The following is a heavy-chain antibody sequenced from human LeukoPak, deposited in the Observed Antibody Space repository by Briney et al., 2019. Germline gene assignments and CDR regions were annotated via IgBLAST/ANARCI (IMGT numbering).Heavy chain of an antibody. J-gene: IGHJ4*02. CDR3: ARESGSSGYAGYFDF. V-gene: IGHV3-30*04. CDR2: VSHDGIGT. D-gene: IGHD3-22*01. Sequence: GGSLRLSCAASGFTFSVSPMHWVRQAPGKGLEWGAGVSHDGIGTYYADSVKGRFTISRDNSKNTLYLQMNSLRAEDTAVYYCARESGSSGYAGYFDFRGQGTLVTVSS. CDR1: GFTFSVSP.